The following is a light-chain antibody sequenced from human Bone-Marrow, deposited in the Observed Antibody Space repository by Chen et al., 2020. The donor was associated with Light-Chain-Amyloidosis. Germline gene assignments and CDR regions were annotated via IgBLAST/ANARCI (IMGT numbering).Light chain of an antibody. CDR3: QVWDRSSDRPV. Sequence: SYVLTQPSSVSVAPGQTATIACGGNNMGSTSVHWYQQTPAQAPLLVVYDDSDRPSGIHERLSGSNSGNTATLTSSRVEAGEEADYYCQVWDRSSDRPVFGGGTKLTVL. CDR1: NMGSTS. CDR2: DDS. J-gene: IGLJ3*02. V-gene: IGLV3-21*02.